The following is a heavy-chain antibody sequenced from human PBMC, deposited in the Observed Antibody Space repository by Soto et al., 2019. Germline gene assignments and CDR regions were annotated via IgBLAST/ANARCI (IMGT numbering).Heavy chain of an antibody. CDR2: IYYSGST. D-gene: IGHD2-15*01. J-gene: IGHJ4*02. CDR3: ARCASSCSLGF. V-gene: IGHV4-30-4*01. Sequence: QVELQESGPGLAKPSQTLSLTCTVSGGSISSGDYYWSWIRQPPGKSLEWIGNIYYSGSTYYNPSLMSRVTISVDTSKNQFSLKLSSVTAADTAVYYCARCASSCSLGFWGQGTLVTVSS. CDR1: GGSISSGDYY.